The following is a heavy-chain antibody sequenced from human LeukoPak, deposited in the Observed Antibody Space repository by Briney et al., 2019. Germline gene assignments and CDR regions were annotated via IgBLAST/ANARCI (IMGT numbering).Heavy chain of an antibody. V-gene: IGHV4-59*01. Sequence: SETLSLTCTVSGGSISSFYWSWIRQPPGKGLEWIGYIYYSGSINYNPSLKSRVTISVDTSKNQFSLKLSSVTAADTAVYYCAGFDYGRVTLDVWGQGATVTVSS. J-gene: IGHJ6*02. CDR2: IYYSGSI. CDR3: AGFDYGRVTLDV. D-gene: IGHD4-17*01. CDR1: GGSISSFY.